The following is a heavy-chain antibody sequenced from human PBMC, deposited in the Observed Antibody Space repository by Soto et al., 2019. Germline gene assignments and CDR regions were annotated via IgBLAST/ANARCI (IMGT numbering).Heavy chain of an antibody. V-gene: IGHV1-69*01. J-gene: IGHJ4*02. Sequence: QVQLVQSGAEVKKPGSSVKVSCKASGGTFSSYRNNWVRQAPGQGLEWVGGIVPIYRTADYAQKFQGRVTITADESARTSYMELRSLKSQDTAVYYCVRDSGAKLSSSWGQGTLVTVSS. D-gene: IGHD6-13*01. CDR2: IVPIYRTA. CDR3: VRDSGAKLSSS. CDR1: GGTFSSYR.